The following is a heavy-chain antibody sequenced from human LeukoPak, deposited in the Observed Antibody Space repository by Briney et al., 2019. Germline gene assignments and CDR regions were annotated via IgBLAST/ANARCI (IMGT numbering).Heavy chain of an antibody. CDR2: IYYSGST. Sequence: SETLSLTCAVSGYPISSGYYWGWIRQPPGKGLEWIGYIYYSGSTNYNPSLKSRVTISVDTSKNQFSLKLSSVTAADTAVYYCARDWNGSGKAAINYYYYYYMDVWGKGTTVTVSS. D-gene: IGHD3-10*01. CDR1: GYPISSGYY. CDR3: ARDWNGSGKAAINYYYYYYMDV. J-gene: IGHJ6*03. V-gene: IGHV4-38-2*02.